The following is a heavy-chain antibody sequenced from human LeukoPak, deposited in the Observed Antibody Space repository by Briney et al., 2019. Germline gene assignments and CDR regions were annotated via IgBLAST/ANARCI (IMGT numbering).Heavy chain of an antibody. CDR2: IRYDGSNK. CDR1: GFTFSSYG. Sequence: GGSLRLSCAASGFTFSSYGMHWVRQAPGKGLEWVAFIRYDGSNKYYADSVKGRFTISRDNSKNTLYLQMNSLRAEDTAVYYCAKSLSIAVAELVDYWGQGTLVTVSS. V-gene: IGHV3-30*02. CDR3: AKSLSIAVAELVDY. J-gene: IGHJ4*02. D-gene: IGHD6-19*01.